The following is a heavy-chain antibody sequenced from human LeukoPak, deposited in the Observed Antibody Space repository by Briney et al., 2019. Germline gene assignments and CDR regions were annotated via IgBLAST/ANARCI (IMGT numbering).Heavy chain of an antibody. J-gene: IGHJ3*02. CDR3: ARHGPGLGYYDSSGYYGYALDI. Sequence: GESLKISCKGSGYSFTSYWIGWVRQMPGKGLEWMGIIYPGDSDTRYSPSFQGQVTISADKSISTAYLQWSSLKASDTAMYYCARHGPGLGYYDSSGYYGYALDIWGQGTMVTVSS. CDR2: IYPGDSDT. CDR1: GYSFTSYW. V-gene: IGHV5-51*01. D-gene: IGHD3-22*01.